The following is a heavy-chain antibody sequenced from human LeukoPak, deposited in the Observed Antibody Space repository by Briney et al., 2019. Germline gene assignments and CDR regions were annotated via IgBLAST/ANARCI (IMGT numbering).Heavy chain of an antibody. D-gene: IGHD3-10*01. CDR2: INSDGSST. V-gene: IGHV3-74*01. CDR1: GFTFSSYW. Sequence: GGSLILSRAASGFTFSSYWMHWVRQAPGKGLVWVSRINSDGSSTTYADSVKGRFTISRDNAKNTLYLQMNSLRAEDTAVYYCASSTMVRGVITPYYGMDVWGQGTTVTVSS. J-gene: IGHJ6*02. CDR3: ASSTMVRGVITPYYGMDV.